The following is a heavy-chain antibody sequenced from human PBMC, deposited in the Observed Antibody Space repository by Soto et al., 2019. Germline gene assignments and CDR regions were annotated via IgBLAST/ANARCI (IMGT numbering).Heavy chain of an antibody. J-gene: IGHJ6*03. CDR2: IWYDGSNK. Sequence: PGGSLRLSYAASGFTFSGYGMHWVRQAPGKGLEWVAVIWYDGSNKYYADSVKGRFTISRDNSKNTLYLQMNSLRAEDTAVYYCAREESFGDNYYYYYMDVWGKGTTVTVSS. V-gene: IGHV3-33*01. CDR1: GFTFSGYG. D-gene: IGHD3-10*01. CDR3: AREESFGDNYYYYYMDV.